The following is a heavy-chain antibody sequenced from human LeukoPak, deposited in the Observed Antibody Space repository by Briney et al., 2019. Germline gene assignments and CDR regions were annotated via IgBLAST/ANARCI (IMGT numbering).Heavy chain of an antibody. D-gene: IGHD3-3*01. V-gene: IGHV4-4*01. J-gene: IGHJ1*01. CDR1: SGSISSNNW. CDR3: ARAYYDYWSGYRN. CDR2: IHHSGST. Sequence: PSETLSLTCAVSSGSISSNNWWSWVRQPPGKGLEWIGEIHHSGSTNYNPSLTSRVTISLDMPNNQFSLRLTSVTAADTAVYCCARAYYDYWSGYRNWGRGTLVIVSS.